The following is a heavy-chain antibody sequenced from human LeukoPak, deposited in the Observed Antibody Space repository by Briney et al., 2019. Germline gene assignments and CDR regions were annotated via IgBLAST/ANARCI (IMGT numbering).Heavy chain of an antibody. CDR2: IKQDGSEK. CDR1: GXTFSSYW. D-gene: IGHD3-9*01. J-gene: IGHJ1*01. V-gene: IGHV3-7*05. Sequence: TGGSLRLSCAAAGXTFSSYWVNWVRQAPGQGLEWVATIKQDGSEKYYVDSLKGRVTISRDNAKNSLYLQMNNLRAEDTAVYYCATSRTLDHWGQGTLVIVSS. CDR3: ATSRTLDH.